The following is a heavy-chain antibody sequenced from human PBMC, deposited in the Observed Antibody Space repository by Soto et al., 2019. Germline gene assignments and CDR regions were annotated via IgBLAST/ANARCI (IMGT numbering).Heavy chain of an antibody. J-gene: IGHJ6*02. V-gene: IGHV3-30-3*01. D-gene: IGHD3-22*01. Sequence: PGGSLRLSCAASGFTFSSYAMHWVRQAPGKGLEWVAVISYDGSNKYYADSVKGRFTISRDNSKNTLYLQMNSLRAEDTAVYYCARDLDSSGYLVMVYYYYGMDVWGQGTTVTVSS. CDR1: GFTFSSYA. CDR3: ARDLDSSGYLVMVYYYYGMDV. CDR2: ISYDGSNK.